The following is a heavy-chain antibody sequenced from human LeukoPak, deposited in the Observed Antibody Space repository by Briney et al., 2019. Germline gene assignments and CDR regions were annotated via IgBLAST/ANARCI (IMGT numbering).Heavy chain of an antibody. D-gene: IGHD3-22*01. CDR3: ERGRQDVTMIVVVMTAVSYYLDV. J-gene: IGHJ6*03. CDR1: GESFSGYF. Sequence: SEAPYLTRAVSGESFSGYFWTWIRQTPEKRLARIGEMNPSGSTNYNPSLKSRVSISVDTSKNQFSLELSSVTAADTAVYYCERGRQDVTMIVVVMTAVSYYLDVWGKGTTVTVS. CDR2: MNPSGST. V-gene: IGHV4-34*01.